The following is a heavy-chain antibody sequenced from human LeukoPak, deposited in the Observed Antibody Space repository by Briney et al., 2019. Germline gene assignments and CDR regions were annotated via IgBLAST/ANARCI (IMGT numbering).Heavy chain of an antibody. V-gene: IGHV3-23*01. J-gene: IGHJ4*02. CDR1: GFTFSTYT. Sequence: GGSLRLSCAASGFTFSTYTMYWVRHPPGKRLEWVSIIGSSGGGIHYADSVKGRFTISRDNSKNTLYLQMNSLRAEDTAVYYCAKDLITYYDFWSGSRKIDYWGQGTLVTVSS. CDR2: IGSSGGGI. D-gene: IGHD3-3*01. CDR3: AKDLITYYDFWSGSRKIDY.